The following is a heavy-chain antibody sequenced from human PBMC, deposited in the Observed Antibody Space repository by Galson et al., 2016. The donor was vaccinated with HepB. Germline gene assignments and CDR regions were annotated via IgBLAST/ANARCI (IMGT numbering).Heavy chain of an antibody. CDR2: ISYDGSNK. CDR1: GFTFSSYA. Sequence: SLRLSCAASGFTFSSYAMHWVRQAPGKGLEWVAVISYDGSNKYYADSVKGRFTISRDNSKNTLFLQMNSLRAEDPAVYYCARDGATAMVFYYYYYMDVWGKGTTVTVSS. CDR3: ARDGATAMVFYYYYYMDV. V-gene: IGHV3-30-3*01. D-gene: IGHD5-18*01. J-gene: IGHJ6*03.